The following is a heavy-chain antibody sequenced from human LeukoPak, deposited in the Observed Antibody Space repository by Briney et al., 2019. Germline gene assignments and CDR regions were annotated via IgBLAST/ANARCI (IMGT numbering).Heavy chain of an antibody. CDR2: ISSSSSYI. J-gene: IGHJ3*02. CDR3: AREYCRGGSCYFAFDI. CDR1: GFTYSSYS. Sequence: PGGSLRLSCAASGFTYSSYSMNWVRQAPGKGLVWVSSISSSSSYIYYADSVKGRFTISRDNAKNSLYLQMNSLRAEDTAVYYCAREYCRGGSCYFAFDIWGQGTMVTVSS. D-gene: IGHD2-15*01. V-gene: IGHV3-21*01.